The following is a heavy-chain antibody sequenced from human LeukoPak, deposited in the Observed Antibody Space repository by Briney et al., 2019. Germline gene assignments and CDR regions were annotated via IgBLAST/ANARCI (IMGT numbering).Heavy chain of an antibody. Sequence: GGSLRLSCAASGFTFGSYWMHWVRQAPGKGLVWVSRINSDGSSTSYADSVKGRFTISRDNAKNTLYLQMNSLRAEDTAVYYCARGPRGDFWSGYYSTYYYYGMDVWGQGTTVTVSS. V-gene: IGHV3-74*01. CDR2: INSDGSST. CDR1: GFTFGSYW. D-gene: IGHD3-3*01. J-gene: IGHJ6*02. CDR3: ARGPRGDFWSGYYSTYYYYGMDV.